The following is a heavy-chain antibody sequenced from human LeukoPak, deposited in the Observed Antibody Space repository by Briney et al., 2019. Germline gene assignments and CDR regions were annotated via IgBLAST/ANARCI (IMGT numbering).Heavy chain of an antibody. CDR1: GFTFSRYS. J-gene: IGHJ4*02. Sequence: GGSLRLSCAASGFTFSRYSMHWVRQAPGKGLEWMAMISYDGSTKSYADSVKGRFTIPRDNSKNTLFLQMNSLRVEDTAVYYCARVGIVVIPAARFDCWGQGTLVTVSS. CDR3: ARVGIVVIPAARFDC. CDR2: ISYDGSTK. D-gene: IGHD2-2*01. V-gene: IGHV3-30*01.